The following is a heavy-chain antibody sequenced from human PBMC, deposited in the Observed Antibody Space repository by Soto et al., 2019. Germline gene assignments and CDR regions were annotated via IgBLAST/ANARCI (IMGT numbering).Heavy chain of an antibody. J-gene: IGHJ5*02. CDR2: VSYDGDDQ. CDR3: ERASYFSEKTAYYAKSFKWFDP. V-gene: IGHV3-30-3*01. D-gene: IGHD3-9*01. Sequence: PGGSLRLSCAASGFTFRGSEMHWVRQAPGKGLEWVAFVSYDGDDQYYADSVKGRFTVSRDNSGNTLHLQMDSLRTEDTAFYYCERASYFSEKTAYYAKSFKWFDPWGQGNLVTVSS. CDR1: GFTFRGSE.